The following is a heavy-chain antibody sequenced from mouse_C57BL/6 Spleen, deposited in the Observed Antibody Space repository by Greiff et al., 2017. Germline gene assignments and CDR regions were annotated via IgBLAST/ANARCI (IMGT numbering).Heavy chain of an antibody. CDR1: GFSLTSYG. CDR3: AKQDYGNHFAY. Sequence: VKLQESGPGLVAPSQSLSITCTVSGFSLTSYGVDWVRQPPGKGLEWLGVIWGGGSTNYNSALVSRLSISKDNTKSQVFLKMNSLQTDDTAMYYRAKQDYGNHFAYWGQGTLVTVSA. V-gene: IGHV2-9*01. CDR2: IWGGGST. D-gene: IGHD2-1*01. J-gene: IGHJ3*01.